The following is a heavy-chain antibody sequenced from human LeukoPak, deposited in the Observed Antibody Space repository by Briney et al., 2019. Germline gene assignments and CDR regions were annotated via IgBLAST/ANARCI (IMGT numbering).Heavy chain of an antibody. CDR1: GFTFSNYW. CDR3: VRGTSSAWYDDSFDI. Sequence: GGSLRLSCAASGFTFSNYWMTWVLQAPGKGLEAVANIKQAGSETYYVGYVKGRFTISRDNAKNSLYLQMNSLRAEDTAFYYCVRGTSSAWYDDSFDIWGQGTMVTVSS. J-gene: IGHJ3*02. D-gene: IGHD6-19*01. CDR2: IKQAGSET. V-gene: IGHV3-7*01.